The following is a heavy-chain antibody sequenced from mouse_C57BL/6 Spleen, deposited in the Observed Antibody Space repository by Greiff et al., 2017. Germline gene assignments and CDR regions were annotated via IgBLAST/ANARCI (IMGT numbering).Heavy chain of an antibody. J-gene: IGHJ2*01. V-gene: IGHV1-64*01. CDR2: IHPNSGST. CDR1: GYTFTSYW. Sequence: QVQLQQPGAELVKPGASVKLSCKASGYTFTSYWMHWVKQRPGQGLEWIGMIHPNSGSTNYNEKFKSKATLTVDTSSSTAYMQLSSLTSEDSAVYYCARYEGYYDYDDDFDYWGQGTTLTVSS. CDR3: ARYEGYYDYDDDFDY. D-gene: IGHD2-4*01.